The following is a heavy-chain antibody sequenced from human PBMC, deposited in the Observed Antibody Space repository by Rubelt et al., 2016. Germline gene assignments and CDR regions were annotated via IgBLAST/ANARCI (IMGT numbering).Heavy chain of an antibody. CDR2: ISNNVGSA. Sequence: VQLVESGGGLVQPGGYLRLSCSASGFTFSSYIMYWVRQAPGKGLEYVSAISNNVGSAYYADSVKGRLTISRDNANRLLDLHMNSLRAEDTAVYYCARGNSAAYWGQGTLVTVSS. CDR3: ARGNSAAY. D-gene: IGHD3-10*01. CDR1: GFTFSSYI. V-gene: IGHV3-64*04. J-gene: IGHJ4*02.